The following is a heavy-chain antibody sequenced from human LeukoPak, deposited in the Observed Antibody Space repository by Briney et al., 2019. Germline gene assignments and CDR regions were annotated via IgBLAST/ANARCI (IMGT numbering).Heavy chain of an antibody. CDR2: IYPGDSDT. CDR1: GYSFTSYW. V-gene: IGHV5-51*01. D-gene: IGHD5-24*01. CDR3: ARRNRWLQLVD. J-gene: IGHJ4*02. Sequence: GGSLTISCKGSGYSFTSYWIGWVRQMPGKGLEWMGIIYPGDSDTRYSPSFQGQVTISADKSISTAYLQWSSLKASDTVMYYCARRNRWLQLVDWGQGTLVTVSS.